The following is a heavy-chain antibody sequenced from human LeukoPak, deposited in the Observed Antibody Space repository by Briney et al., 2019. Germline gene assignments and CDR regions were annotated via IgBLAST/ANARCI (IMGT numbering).Heavy chain of an antibody. Sequence: GGSLRLSCAASGFTFSSYAMSWVRQAPGKGLEWVSVISNSGGSTFYADSVKGRFTISRDNSKNSLYLQMNSLRDEDTAVYYCARGRVYCSGTSCYEDYWGQGTLVTVSS. CDR1: GFTFSSYA. J-gene: IGHJ4*02. CDR3: ARGRVYCSGTSCYEDY. V-gene: IGHV3-23*01. CDR2: ISNSGGST. D-gene: IGHD2-2*01.